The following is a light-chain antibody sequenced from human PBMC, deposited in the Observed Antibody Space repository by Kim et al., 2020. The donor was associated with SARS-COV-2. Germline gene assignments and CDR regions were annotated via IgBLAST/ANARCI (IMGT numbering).Light chain of an antibody. CDR1: RSNSGAGYV. CDR2: DNS. J-gene: IGLJ1*01. V-gene: IGLV1-40*01. CDR3: QSYDSSLSALYV. Sequence: VTISCPGGRSNSGAGYVVHWYQQLPGTAPKLLIYDNSNRPSGVPDRFSGSKSGTSASLAITGLQAEDEADYYCQSYDSSLSALYVFGTGTKVTVL.